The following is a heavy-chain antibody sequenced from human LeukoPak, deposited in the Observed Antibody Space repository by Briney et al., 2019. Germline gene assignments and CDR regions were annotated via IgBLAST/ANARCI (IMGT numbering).Heavy chain of an antibody. CDR3: ARDLGYSGYDY. CDR2: ISWNSGSI. Sequence: GRSLRLSCAASGFTFDDYAMHWVRQAPGKGLEWVSGISWNSGSIGYADSVKGRFTISRDNAKNSLYLQMNSLRAEDTALYYCARDLGYSGYDYWGQGTLVTVSS. D-gene: IGHD5-12*01. J-gene: IGHJ4*02. CDR1: GFTFDDYA. V-gene: IGHV3-9*01.